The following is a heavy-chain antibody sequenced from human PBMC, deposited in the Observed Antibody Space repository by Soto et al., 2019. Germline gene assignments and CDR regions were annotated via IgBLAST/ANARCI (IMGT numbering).Heavy chain of an antibody. CDR3: ARGPYYDFCSGWHYGMDV. V-gene: IGHV4-30-2*01. J-gene: IGHJ6*02. D-gene: IGHD3-3*01. CDR2: IYHSGST. CDR1: VDSICGAGHS. Sequence: PSETLSLTCAVSVDSICGAGHSWSWFRQPPGKGLEWIGYIYHSGSTYYNPSLKSRVTISVDRSKNQFSLKLSSVTAADTAVYYCARGPYYDFCSGWHYGMDVWGQGTTVTVSS.